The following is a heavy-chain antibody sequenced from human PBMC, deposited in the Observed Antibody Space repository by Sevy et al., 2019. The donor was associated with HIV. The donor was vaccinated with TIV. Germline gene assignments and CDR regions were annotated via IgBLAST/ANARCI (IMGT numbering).Heavy chain of an antibody. J-gene: IGHJ3*02. D-gene: IGHD3-22*01. V-gene: IGHV3-33*03. Sequence: GGSLRLSCAASGFDFSTYGMHWVRQAPGKGLEWVAFISYDGSDKWYQDSVKGRFTISRDNSKITLYLQMNSLRVEDTAVYYCAKRERSYYDSSGNYDVFDIWDQGTKVTVSS. CDR1: GFDFSTYG. CDR3: AKRERSYYDSSGNYDVFDI. CDR2: ISYDGSDK.